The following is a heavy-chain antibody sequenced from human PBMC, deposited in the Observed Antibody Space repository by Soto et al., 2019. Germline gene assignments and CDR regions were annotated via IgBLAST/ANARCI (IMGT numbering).Heavy chain of an antibody. CDR3: ARAYSDAFDI. V-gene: IGHV3-11*01. J-gene: IGHJ3*02. D-gene: IGHD2-15*01. CDR2: ISSSGSGI. Sequence: QVQLVESGGGLVKPGGSLRLSCAASGFTFSDYYMTWIRQAPGKGLEWVSYISSSGSGIYYPDSVKGRFTISRNNAKKSLYLQMSSLRAEDTAVYYCARAYSDAFDIWGQGTLVTVSS. CDR1: GFTFSDYY.